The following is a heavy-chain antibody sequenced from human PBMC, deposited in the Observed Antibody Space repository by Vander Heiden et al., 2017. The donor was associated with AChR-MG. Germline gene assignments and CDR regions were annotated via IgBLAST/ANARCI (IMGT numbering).Heavy chain of an antibody. CDR3: ARVGNYYDSSGYPYYYGMDV. CDR1: GGSISSYY. Sequence: QVQLQESGSGLVKSSETLSLTCTVSGGSISSYYWSWIRQPAGKGLEWIGLNYTSGGTNYNPSLKGRVTMSVDTSKNQFSLKLSSVTAADTAVYYCARVGNYYDSSGYPYYYGMDVWGQGTTVTVSS. V-gene: IGHV4-4*07. J-gene: IGHJ6*02. D-gene: IGHD3-22*01. CDR2: NYTSGGT.